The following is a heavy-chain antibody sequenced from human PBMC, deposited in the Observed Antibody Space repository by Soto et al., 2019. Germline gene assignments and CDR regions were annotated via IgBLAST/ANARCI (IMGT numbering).Heavy chain of an antibody. D-gene: IGHD3-10*01. J-gene: IGHJ6*02. CDR3: AREGVQHGSGPYYYYGMDV. V-gene: IGHV3-21*01. Sequence: GGSLRLSCTASGFTLSSYSMNWVRQAPGKGLEWVSSISSSSSYIYYADSVKGRFTISRDNAKNSLYLQMNSLRAEDTAVYYCAREGVQHGSGPYYYYGMDVWGQGTTVTVSS. CDR2: ISSSSSYI. CDR1: GFTLSSYS.